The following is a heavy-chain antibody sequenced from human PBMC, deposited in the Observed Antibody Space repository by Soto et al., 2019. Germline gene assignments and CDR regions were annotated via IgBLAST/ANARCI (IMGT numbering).Heavy chain of an antibody. CDR2: ISYDGSNK. V-gene: IGHV3-30-3*01. CDR3: ARDGSFGLDP. D-gene: IGHD3-16*01. Sequence: QVQLVESGGGVVQPGRSLRLSCAASGFTFSSYAMHWVRQAPGKGPEWVAVISYDGSNKYYADSVKGRFTISRDNSKNTLYLQMNSLRAEDTAVYYCARDGSFGLDPWGQGTLVTVSS. J-gene: IGHJ5*02. CDR1: GFTFSSYA.